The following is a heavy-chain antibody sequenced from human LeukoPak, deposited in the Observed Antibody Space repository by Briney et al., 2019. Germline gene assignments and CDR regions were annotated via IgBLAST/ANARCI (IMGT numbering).Heavy chain of an antibody. CDR2: ISGSGGSST. Sequence: QTGGSLRLSCAASGFTFSSYGMHWVRQAPGKGLEWVSAISGSGGSSTYYADSVKGRFTISRDNSKNTLYLQMNSLRAEDTAVYYCANSAAVGTFYWGQGTLVTVSS. V-gene: IGHV3-23*01. J-gene: IGHJ4*02. CDR1: GFTFSSYG. D-gene: IGHD6-13*01. CDR3: ANSAAVGTFY.